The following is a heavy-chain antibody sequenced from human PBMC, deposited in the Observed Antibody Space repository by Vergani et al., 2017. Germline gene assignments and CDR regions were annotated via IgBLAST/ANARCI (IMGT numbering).Heavy chain of an antibody. CDR1: GFTFSSYE. Sequence: EVQLVESGGGLVQPGGSLRLSCAASGFTFSSYEMNWVRRAPGKGLEWVSYISSSGSTIYYADPVKGRLTIPRDNAKNSLYLQMKSLRAEDTAVYYCTRAELLLTPIDYWGQGTLVTVSS. CDR3: TRAELLLTPIDY. D-gene: IGHD2-15*01. V-gene: IGHV3-48*03. CDR2: ISSSGSTI. J-gene: IGHJ4*02.